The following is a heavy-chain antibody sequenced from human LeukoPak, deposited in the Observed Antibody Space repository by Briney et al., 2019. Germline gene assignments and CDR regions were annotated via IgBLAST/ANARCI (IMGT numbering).Heavy chain of an antibody. CDR3: AREVRWGHYFDY. V-gene: IGHV3-23*01. CDR1: GFTFSSYA. CDR2: ISGSGGST. D-gene: IGHD1-26*01. J-gene: IGHJ4*02. Sequence: GGSLRLSCAASGFTFSSYAMGWVRQAPGKGLEWVSAISGSGGSTYYADSVKGRFTISRDNSKNTLYLQMNSLRAEDTAVYYCAREVRWGHYFDYWGQGTLVTVSS.